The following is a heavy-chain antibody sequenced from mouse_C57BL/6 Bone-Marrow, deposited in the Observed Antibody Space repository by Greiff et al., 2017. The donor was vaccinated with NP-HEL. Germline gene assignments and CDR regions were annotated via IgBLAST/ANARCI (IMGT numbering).Heavy chain of an antibody. V-gene: IGHV1-66*01. J-gene: IGHJ3*01. CDR2: IYPGSGNT. CDR1: GYSFTSYY. D-gene: IGHD2-1*01. Sequence: QVQLKQSGPELVKPGASVKISCKASGYSFTSYYIHWVKQRPGQGLEWIGWIYPGSGNTKYNEKFKGKATLTADTSSSTAYMQLSSLTSEDSAVYYCASPKIYGNYRTWFAYWGQGTLVTVSA. CDR3: ASPKIYGNYRTWFAY.